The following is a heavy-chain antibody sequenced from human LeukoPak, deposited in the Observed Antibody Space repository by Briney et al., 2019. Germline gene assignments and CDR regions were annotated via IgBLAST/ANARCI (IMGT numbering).Heavy chain of an antibody. J-gene: IGHJ3*01. CDR3: ARGSDVFEV. CDR2: IHYSGST. V-gene: IGHV4-59*01. D-gene: IGHD1-26*01. CDR1: GASISSYH. Sequence: SETLSLTCTVSGASISSYHWSWIRQPPGKGLEWIGYIHYSGSTDHYPSLKSRVTISVDTSKNQFSLKLSSVTAADTAVYYCARGSDVFEVWGQGTMVTVSS.